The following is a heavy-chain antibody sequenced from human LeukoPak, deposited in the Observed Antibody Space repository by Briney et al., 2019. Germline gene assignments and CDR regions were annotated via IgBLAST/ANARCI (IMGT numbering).Heavy chain of an antibody. D-gene: IGHD1-26*01. V-gene: IGHV4-4*02. CDR3: ARDLSGTYFD. CDR1: GGSFSRSNW. CDR2: IYHSGST. J-gene: IGHJ4*02. Sequence: SGTLSLTCAVSGGSFSRSNWWSWVRQPPGEGLEWIGEIYHSGSTNYNPSLKSRVTILIDKSKNQFSLKLSSVTAADTAVYYCARDLSGTYFDWGQGTLVTVSS.